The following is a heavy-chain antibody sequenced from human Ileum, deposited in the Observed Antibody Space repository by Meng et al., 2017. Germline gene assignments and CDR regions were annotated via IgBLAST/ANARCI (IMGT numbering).Heavy chain of an antibody. J-gene: IGHJ4*02. CDR2: IYLAGSP. V-gene: IGHV4-4*02. CDR3: VRHGGKYFDS. Sequence: LPGSGPGVVEPSGTLSLTCTVSRGSICSSFYWSWVRQSPGKGLEWIGQIYLAGSPNYNPSLESRVTISVDKSKNQFSLRLTSVTAADTAIFYCVRHGGKYFDSWGQGTLVTVSS. D-gene: IGHD2-15*01. CDR1: RGSICSSFY.